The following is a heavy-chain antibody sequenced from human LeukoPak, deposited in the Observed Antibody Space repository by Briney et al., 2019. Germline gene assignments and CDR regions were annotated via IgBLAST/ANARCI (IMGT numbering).Heavy chain of an antibody. D-gene: IGHD3-10*02. V-gene: IGHV4-39*01. CDR3: ARTLSTFGELPNEPFDY. J-gene: IGHJ4*02. Sequence: SETLSLTCTVSGGSISSSSYYWGWIRQPPGKGLEWIGSIYYSGSTYYNPSLKSRVTISVDTSKNQFSLRLSSVTAADTAVYYCARTLSTFGELPNEPFDYWGQGTLVTVSS. CDR1: GGSISSSSYY. CDR2: IYYSGST.